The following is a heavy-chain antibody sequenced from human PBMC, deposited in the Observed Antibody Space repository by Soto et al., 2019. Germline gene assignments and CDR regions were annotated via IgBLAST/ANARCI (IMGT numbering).Heavy chain of an antibody. CDR3: ARSPHYYDSSGLDY. D-gene: IGHD3-22*01. Sequence: SETLSLTCTVSGCSISSGGYYWSWIRQHPGKGLEWIGYIYYSGSTYYNPSLKSRVTISVDTSKNQFSLKLSSVTAADTAVYYCARSPHYYDSSGLDYWGQGTLVTVSS. CDR2: IYYSGST. CDR1: GCSISSGGYY. V-gene: IGHV4-31*03. J-gene: IGHJ4*02.